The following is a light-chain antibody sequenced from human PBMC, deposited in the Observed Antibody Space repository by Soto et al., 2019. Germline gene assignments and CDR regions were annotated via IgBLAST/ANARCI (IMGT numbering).Light chain of an antibody. V-gene: IGKV3-20*01. CDR2: GAS. Sequence: EIMLTQSPGTLSLSPGERATLSCRASQSVSSSYLAWYQQKPGQAPRLLIYGASSRATGIPDRFSGSGSGTDFTLTISRLEPEDVAVYYCQQDGSSRTFGQGTKVEIK. CDR3: QQDGSSRT. CDR1: QSVSSSY. J-gene: IGKJ1*01.